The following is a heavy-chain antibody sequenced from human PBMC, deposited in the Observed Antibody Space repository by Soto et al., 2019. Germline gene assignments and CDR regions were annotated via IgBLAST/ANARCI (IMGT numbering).Heavy chain of an antibody. V-gene: IGHV3-23*01. D-gene: IGHD2-15*01. CDR2: ISGSGGST. CDR3: ASSYCSGGSCYSPYYYYYYYMDV. J-gene: IGHJ6*03. Sequence: GGSLRLSCAASGFTFSTYAMSWVRQAAGKGLEWVSTISGSGGSTYYADSVKGRFTISRDNSKNTLYLQMNSLRAEDTAVYYCASSYCSGGSCYSPYYYYYYYMDVWGKGTTVTVSS. CDR1: GFTFSTYA.